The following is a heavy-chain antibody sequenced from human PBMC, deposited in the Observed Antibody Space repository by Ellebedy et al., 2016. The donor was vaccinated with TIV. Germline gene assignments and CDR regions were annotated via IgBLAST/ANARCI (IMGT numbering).Heavy chain of an antibody. CDR3: ARRVYSSGWKEQYRWFDP. J-gene: IGHJ5*02. CDR2: IYYSGST. CDR1: GGSISSYY. D-gene: IGHD6-19*01. V-gene: IGHV4-59*08. Sequence: SETLSLTCTVSGGSISSYYWSWIRQPPGKGLEWIGYIYYSGSTNYNPSLKSRVTISVDTSKNQFSLKLSSVTAADTAVYYCARRVYSSGWKEQYRWFDPWGQGTLVTVSS.